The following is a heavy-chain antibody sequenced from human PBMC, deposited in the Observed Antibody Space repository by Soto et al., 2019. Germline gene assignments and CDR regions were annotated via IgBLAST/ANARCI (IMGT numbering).Heavy chain of an antibody. CDR3: ARDHTYCSSTSCYARASDY. V-gene: IGHV3-21*01. D-gene: IGHD2-2*01. J-gene: IGHJ4*02. CDR1: GFTFSSYS. Sequence: PGGSLRLSCAASGFTFSSYSMNWVRQAPGKGLEWVSSISSSSSYIYYADSVKGRFTISRDNAKNSLYLQMNSLRAEDTAVYYCARDHTYCSSTSCYARASDYWGQGTLVTVSS. CDR2: ISSSSSYI.